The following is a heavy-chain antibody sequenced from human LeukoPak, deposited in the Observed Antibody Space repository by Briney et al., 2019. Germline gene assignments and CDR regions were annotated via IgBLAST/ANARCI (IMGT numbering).Heavy chain of an antibody. J-gene: IGHJ4*02. V-gene: IGHV1-69*04. D-gene: IGHD5-18*01. CDR1: GGTFSSYA. CDR2: IIPILGIA. Sequence: SVKVSCKASGGTFSSYAISWVRQSPGQGLEWMGRIIPILGIANYAQKFQGRVTITADKSTSTAYMELSSLRSEDTAVYYCASDTAIVTYLYWGQGTLVTVSS. CDR3: ASDTAIVTYLY.